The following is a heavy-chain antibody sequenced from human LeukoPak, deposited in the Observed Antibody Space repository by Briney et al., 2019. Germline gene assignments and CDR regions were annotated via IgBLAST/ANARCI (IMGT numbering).Heavy chain of an antibody. D-gene: IGHD7-27*01. CDR1: GFTFSSYV. Sequence: GGSLRLSCAASGFTFSSYVMHWVCQAPGKGLEWVAVIWNDGSNKYFADSVKGRFTISRDSSKNTLYLQMNSLRAEDTAVYYCASATGDNDAFDIWGQGTMVTVSS. CDR3: ASATGDNDAFDI. CDR2: IWNDGSNK. J-gene: IGHJ3*02. V-gene: IGHV3-33*01.